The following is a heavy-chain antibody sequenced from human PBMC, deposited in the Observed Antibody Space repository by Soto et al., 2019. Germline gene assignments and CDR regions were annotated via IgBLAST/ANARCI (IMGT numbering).Heavy chain of an antibody. V-gene: IGHV4-39*07. D-gene: IGHD2-8*01. CDR2: IYYSDNT. CDR1: GDSIIRNDYY. Sequence: PSETLSLTCSVSGDSIIRNDYYWGWIRQPPGKGLEWIGTIYYSDNTYYNPSLKSRVTISVDTSKNQFSLKLSSVTAADTAVYYCARVYAYYFDYWGQGTLVTVSS. CDR3: ARVYAYYFDY. J-gene: IGHJ4*02.